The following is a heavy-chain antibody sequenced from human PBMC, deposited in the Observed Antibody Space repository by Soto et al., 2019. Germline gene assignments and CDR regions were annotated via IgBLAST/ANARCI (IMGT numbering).Heavy chain of an antibody. Sequence: QVQLEQSGAEVKKPGSSVKVSCKASGGTFRTAAISWVRQAPGQGLEWMGGIMPVFRTPDYAQKFQGRVTITADESTNTAYMEWSGLRSADTAVYYCARDTDRPQLGGNYYYMLDVWGQGTTITVSS. D-gene: IGHD2-8*02. V-gene: IGHV1-69*12. CDR2: IMPVFRTP. CDR3: ARDTDRPQLGGNYYYMLDV. J-gene: IGHJ6*02. CDR1: GGTFRTAA.